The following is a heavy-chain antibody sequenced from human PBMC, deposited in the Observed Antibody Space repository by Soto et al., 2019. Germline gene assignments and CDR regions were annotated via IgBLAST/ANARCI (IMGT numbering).Heavy chain of an antibody. CDR2: IWYDGSNK. V-gene: IGHV3-33*01. CDR1: GFTFSSYG. J-gene: IGHJ4*02. D-gene: IGHD3-3*01. Sequence: GGSLRLSCAASGFTFSSYGMRWVRQAPGKGLEWVAVIWYDGSNKYYADSVKGRFTISRDNSKKTLYLQMNSLRAEDTAVYYCARDPVGYYDFWSGPDYWGQGTLVTVSS. CDR3: ARDPVGYYDFWSGPDY.